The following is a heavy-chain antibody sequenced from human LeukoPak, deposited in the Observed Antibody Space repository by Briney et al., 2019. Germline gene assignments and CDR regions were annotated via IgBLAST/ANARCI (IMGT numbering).Heavy chain of an antibody. V-gene: IGHV3-7*03. Sequence: GGSLRLSCVVSGVTFSSHWMSWVRQAPGKGLEWVASINHNGNVNYYVDSVKGRFTISRDNAKNSLYLQMSHLRAEDTAVYFCARGGGLDVWGQGATVTVSS. CDR1: GVTFSSHW. D-gene: IGHD3-16*01. CDR2: INHNGNVN. J-gene: IGHJ6*02. CDR3: ARGGGLDV.